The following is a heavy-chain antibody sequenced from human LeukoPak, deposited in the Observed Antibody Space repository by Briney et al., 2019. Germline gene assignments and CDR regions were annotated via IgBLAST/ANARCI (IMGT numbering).Heavy chain of an antibody. CDR2: ISAYNGNT. J-gene: IGHJ4*02. D-gene: IGHD3-22*01. CDR1: GYTFTGYY. Sequence: ASVKVSCKASGYTFTGYYMHWVRQAPGQGLEWMGWISAYNGNTNYAQKLQGRVTMTTDTSTSTAYMELRSLRSDDTAVYYCARDRPYFRTMIVVVSPDYWGQGTLVTVSS. CDR3: ARDRPYFRTMIVVVSPDY. V-gene: IGHV1-18*04.